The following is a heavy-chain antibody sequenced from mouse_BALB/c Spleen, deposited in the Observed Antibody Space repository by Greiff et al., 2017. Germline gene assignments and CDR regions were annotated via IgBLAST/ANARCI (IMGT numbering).Heavy chain of an antibody. D-gene: IGHD1-1*01. Sequence: VHLVESGPELVRPGVSVKISCKGSGYTFTDYAMHWVKQSHAKSLEWIGVISTYYGNTNYNQKFKGKATMTVDKSSSTAYMELARLTSEDSAIYYCARATTVGGYFDVWGAGTTVTVSS. CDR2: ISTYYGNT. CDR1: GYTFTDYA. J-gene: IGHJ1*01. CDR3: ARATTVGGYFDV. V-gene: IGHV1-67*01.